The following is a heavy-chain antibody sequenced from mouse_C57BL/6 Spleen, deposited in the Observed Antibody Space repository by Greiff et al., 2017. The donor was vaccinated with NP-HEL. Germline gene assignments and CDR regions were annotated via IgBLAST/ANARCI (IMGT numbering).Heavy chain of an antibody. CDR1: GYTFTSYR. CDR2: IYPGSGSI. J-gene: IGHJ4*01. Sequence: VQLQQPGAELVKPGASVKMSCKASGYTFTSYRITWVKQRPGQGLEWIGDIYPGSGSINYNEKFKSKATLTVDTSSSTVYMQLSSLTSEDSAVYYCTRRYCAMDDWGTGTSVTVSS. V-gene: IGHV1-55*01. CDR3: TRRYCAMDD.